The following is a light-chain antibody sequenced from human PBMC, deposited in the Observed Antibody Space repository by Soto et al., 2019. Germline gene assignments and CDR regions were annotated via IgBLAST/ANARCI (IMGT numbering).Light chain of an antibody. V-gene: IGKV1-5*01. Sequence: DIQMTQSPSPLSASVGDRVTITCRASQSISSYLNWYQQKPGTAPKLLIYEASNLESGVPSRFSGSGSGTEFTLTISSLQPDDFATYYCQQYYSDWTFGQGTKVDIK. CDR3: QQYYSDWT. CDR2: EAS. J-gene: IGKJ1*01. CDR1: QSISSY.